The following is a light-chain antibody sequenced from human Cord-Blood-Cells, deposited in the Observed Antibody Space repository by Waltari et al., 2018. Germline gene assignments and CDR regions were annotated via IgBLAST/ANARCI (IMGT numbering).Light chain of an antibody. Sequence: QSALPQPASVSGSPGQSITTSCTGTRSDDGGYNHVSWYQQHPVKAPKLMIYDVSNRPSGVSNRFSGSKSGNTASLTISGLQAEDEADYYCSSYTSSSTLVFGGGTKLTVL. CDR1: RSDDGGYNH. CDR3: SSYTSSSTLV. J-gene: IGLJ2*01. CDR2: DVS. V-gene: IGLV2-14*01.